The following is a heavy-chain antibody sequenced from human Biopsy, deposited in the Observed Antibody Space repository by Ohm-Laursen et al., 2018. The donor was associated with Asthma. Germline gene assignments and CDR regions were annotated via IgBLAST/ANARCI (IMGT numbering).Heavy chain of an antibody. D-gene: IGHD3-22*01. V-gene: IGHV4-39*01. CDR2: MYHSGSP. CDR1: GGSMSSSSYS. CDR3: VRHQYSSSWSTFDY. J-gene: IGHJ4*02. Sequence: SDTLSLTWTVSGGSMSSSSYSWGWIRQPPGKGMEWIGSMYHSGSPYCHPSLKSRATISVDTSKNQLSLKMSSVTAADTAVYFCVRHQYSSSWSTFDYWGQGALVTVSS.